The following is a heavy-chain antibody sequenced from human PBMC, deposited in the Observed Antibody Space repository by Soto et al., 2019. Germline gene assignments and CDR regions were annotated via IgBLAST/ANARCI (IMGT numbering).Heavy chain of an antibody. V-gene: IGHV3-15*01. Sequence: GGSLRLSCVASGFTFSNAWMNWVRLAPGKGLEWVGRIKSKADGGTTDYAAPVKGRFTISRDDSKNTLYLQMNSLKTEDAAVYYCATGNFYCGGGCYNYWGQGTLVTVSS. D-gene: IGHD2-21*02. CDR3: ATGNFYCGGGCYNY. J-gene: IGHJ4*02. CDR2: IKSKADGGTT. CDR1: GFTFSNAW.